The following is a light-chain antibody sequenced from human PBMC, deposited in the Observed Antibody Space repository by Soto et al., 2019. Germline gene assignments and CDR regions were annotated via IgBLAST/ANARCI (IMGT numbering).Light chain of an antibody. Sequence: DIVLTQSPDSLAVSLGERVTINCKSSQSVLYSSNNKNYLAWYQQKPGQPPKLLISWASTREFGVPDRFSGSGSGTDFTLTISSLQAEDVAVYYCQQYYASPPRTFGQGTKVEIK. V-gene: IGKV4-1*01. CDR3: QQYYASPPRT. CDR2: WAS. J-gene: IGKJ1*01. CDR1: QSVLYSSNNKNY.